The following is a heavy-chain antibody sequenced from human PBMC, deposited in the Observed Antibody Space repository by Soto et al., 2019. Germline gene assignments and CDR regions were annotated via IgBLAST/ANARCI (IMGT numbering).Heavy chain of an antibody. CDR3: ARDIRQLNWFDP. D-gene: IGHD1-1*01. V-gene: IGHV4-30-4*01. CDR1: GGSISSGDYY. CDR2: IYYSGST. J-gene: IGHJ5*02. Sequence: QVQLQESGPGLVKPSQTLSLTCTVSGGSISSGDYYWSWIRQPPGKVLEWIWYIYYSGSTYYNPSLKSRATISADTSKNKFYMKLSSVTAADTAVYYCARDIRQLNWFDPWGQGTLVTVSS.